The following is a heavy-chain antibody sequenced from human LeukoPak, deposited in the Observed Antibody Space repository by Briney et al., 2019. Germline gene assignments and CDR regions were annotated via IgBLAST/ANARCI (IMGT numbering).Heavy chain of an antibody. CDR3: ASLTMVRGFEKFDP. J-gene: IGHJ5*02. CDR2: IKQDGSEK. Sequence: GGSLRLSCAASGFTFSSYWMSWVRQAPRKGLEWVANIKQDGSEKYYVDSVKGRFTISRDNAKNSLYLQMNSLRAEDTAVYYCASLTMVRGFEKFDPWGQGTLVTVSS. V-gene: IGHV3-7*01. CDR1: GFTFSSYW. D-gene: IGHD3-10*01.